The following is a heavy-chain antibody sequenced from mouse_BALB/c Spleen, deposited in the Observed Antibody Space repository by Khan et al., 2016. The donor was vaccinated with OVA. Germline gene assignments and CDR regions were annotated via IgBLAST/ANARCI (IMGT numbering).Heavy chain of an antibody. CDR2: INPSDGDT. CDR1: GYTFTSYY. D-gene: IGHD2-1*01. J-gene: IGHJ3*01. V-gene: IGHV1S81*02. CDR3: TRSGYGTFAY. Sequence: QVQLKESGAELVKPGASVSLSCKASGYTFTSYYMYWVKQRPGQGLVWIGEINPSDGDTNFNEKFKIKATLTVDKSSSTAYMQLSSLTSEDSAVYYCTRSGYGTFAYWGQGTLVTVSA.